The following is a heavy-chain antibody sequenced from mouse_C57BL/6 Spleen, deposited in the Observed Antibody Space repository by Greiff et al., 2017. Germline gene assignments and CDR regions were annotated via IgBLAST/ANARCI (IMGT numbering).Heavy chain of an antibody. D-gene: IGHD3-3*01. V-gene: IGHV1-55*01. CDR1: GYTFTSYW. CDR3: ARRGWVWYFDY. J-gene: IGHJ2*01. CDR2: IYPGSGST. Sequence: QVHVKQSGAELVKPGASVKMSCKASGYTFTSYWITWVKQRPEQGLEWIGDIYPGSGSTNYNEKFKSKATLTVDTSSSTAYMQLSSLTSEDSAVYYCARRGWVWYFDYWGQGTTLTVSS.